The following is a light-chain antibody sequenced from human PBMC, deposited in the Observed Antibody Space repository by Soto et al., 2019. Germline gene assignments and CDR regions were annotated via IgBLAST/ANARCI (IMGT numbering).Light chain of an antibody. CDR3: HQENSYVWT. V-gene: IGKV1-5*01. CDR2: DAS. J-gene: IGKJ1*01. Sequence: DIQMTQSPSTLSASVGDRVTITCRASESISSCLDWYQQKPGKAPTHLIYDASSLESGVPPRFSGSGSGTELTLTISSLQPDDFATNYCHQENSYVWTFGQGTKVDI. CDR1: ESISSC.